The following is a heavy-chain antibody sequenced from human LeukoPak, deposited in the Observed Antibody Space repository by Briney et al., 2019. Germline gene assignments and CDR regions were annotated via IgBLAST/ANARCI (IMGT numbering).Heavy chain of an antibody. CDR2: IPYDGSNK. CDR1: GFTFSSYG. J-gene: IGHJ2*01. V-gene: IGHV3-30*18. CDR3: AKEPIVGATVVDPNWYFDL. D-gene: IGHD1-26*01. Sequence: GGSLRLSCAASGFTFSSYGMHWVRQAPGKGLEWVAVIPYDGSNKYYADSVKGRFTISRDNSKNTLYLQMNSLRAEDTAVYYCAKEPIVGATVVDPNWYFDLWGRGTLVTVSS.